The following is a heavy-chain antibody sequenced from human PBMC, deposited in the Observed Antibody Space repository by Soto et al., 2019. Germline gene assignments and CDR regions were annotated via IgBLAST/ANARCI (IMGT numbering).Heavy chain of an antibody. J-gene: IGHJ4*02. CDR3: ARTLTYGDPPFDY. Sequence: PSETLSLTCTVSGGSVSSDDYYWNWIRQPPGKGLEWIGYIYYSGSTHYNPSLSSRVTISLDTSKNQYSLKLNSVTAADTAVYYCARTLTYGDPPFDYWGQGTLVTVSS. CDR1: GGSVSSDDYY. D-gene: IGHD4-17*01. CDR2: IYYSGST. V-gene: IGHV4-61*08.